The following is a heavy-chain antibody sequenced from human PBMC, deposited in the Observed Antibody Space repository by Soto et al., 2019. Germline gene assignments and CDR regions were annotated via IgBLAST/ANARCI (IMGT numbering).Heavy chain of an antibody. CDR2: ISSSGSTI. Sequence: PGGSLSLSCAASGFPFSSYEMNWVRQAPGKGLEWVSYISSSGSTIYYADSVKGRFTISRDNAKNSLYLQMNSLRAEDTAVYYCARGSQRRGYSYGFDYWGQGTLVTVSS. D-gene: IGHD5-18*01. CDR3: ARGSQRRGYSYGFDY. J-gene: IGHJ4*02. V-gene: IGHV3-48*03. CDR1: GFPFSSYE.